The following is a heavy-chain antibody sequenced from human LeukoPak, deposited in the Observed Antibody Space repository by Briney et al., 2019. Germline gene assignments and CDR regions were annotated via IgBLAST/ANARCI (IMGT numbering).Heavy chain of an antibody. V-gene: IGHV4-59*08. CDR3: ARHPALLRYFDWLLLPDAFDI. Sequence: SETLSLTCTVSGGSISSYYWSWIRQPPGKGLERIGYIYYSGSTNYNPSLKSRVTISVDTSKNQFSLKLSSVTAADTAVYYCARHPALLRYFDWLLLPDAFDIRGRGTMVTVSS. CDR1: GGSISSYY. J-gene: IGHJ3*02. D-gene: IGHD3-9*01. CDR2: IYYSGST.